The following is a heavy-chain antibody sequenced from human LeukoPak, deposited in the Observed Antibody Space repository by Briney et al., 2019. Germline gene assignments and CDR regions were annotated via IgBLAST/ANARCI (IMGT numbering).Heavy chain of an antibody. Sequence: GASVKVSCKASGYTFTGYYMHWVRQAPGQGLEWMGWINPNSGGTNYAQKFQGRVTMTRDTSISTACMELSRLRSDDTAVYYCARVDYGGTFANFDYWGQGTLVTVSS. CDR3: ARVDYGGTFANFDY. CDR2: INPNSGGT. V-gene: IGHV1-2*02. J-gene: IGHJ4*02. D-gene: IGHD4-23*01. CDR1: GYTFTGYY.